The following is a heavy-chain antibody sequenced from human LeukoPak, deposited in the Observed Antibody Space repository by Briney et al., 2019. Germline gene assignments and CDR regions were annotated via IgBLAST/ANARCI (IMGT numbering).Heavy chain of an antibody. CDR2: ISAYNGNT. J-gene: IGHJ5*02. CDR1: GYTFTSHG. Sequence: ASAKVSCKASGYTFTSHGISWVRQAPGQGLEWMGWISAYNGNTNYAQKLQGRVTMTTDTSTSTAYMELRSLRSDDTAVFYCARVYGARPSGFGVQLSSSSVEFWFDPWGQGTLVTVSS. D-gene: IGHD6-6*01. CDR3: ARVYGARPSGFGVQLSSSSVEFWFDP. V-gene: IGHV1-18*01.